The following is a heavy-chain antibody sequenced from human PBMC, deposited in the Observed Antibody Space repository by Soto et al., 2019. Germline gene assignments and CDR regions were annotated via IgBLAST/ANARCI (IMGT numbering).Heavy chain of an antibody. J-gene: IGHJ5*02. CDR3: ARRTGSYNWFDP. Sequence: EVQLVQSGAEVKKPGESLKISCKGSGYSFTNFWIGWARQKPGKGLEWMGVIYPGDSDTRYSPSFQGQVTISADRSISTAYLQWSSLEASDTAIYCCARRTGSYNWFDPWGQGTLVTVSS. CDR1: GYSFTNFW. V-gene: IGHV5-51*01. D-gene: IGHD3-10*01. CDR2: IYPGDSDT.